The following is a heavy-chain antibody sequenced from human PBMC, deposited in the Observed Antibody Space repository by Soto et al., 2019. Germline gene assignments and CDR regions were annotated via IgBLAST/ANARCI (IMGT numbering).Heavy chain of an antibody. CDR1: GGSFSGYY. J-gene: IGHJ5*02. Sequence: PSETLSLTCAVYGGSFSGYYWSWIRQPPGKGLEWIGEINHSGSTNYNPSLKSRVTISVDTSKNQLSLKLSSVTAADTAVYYCARGLPLRYCSSTSCYGTLRGGHNWFDPWGQGTLVTVSS. D-gene: IGHD2-2*01. CDR3: ARGLPLRYCSSTSCYGTLRGGHNWFDP. V-gene: IGHV4-34*01. CDR2: INHSGST.